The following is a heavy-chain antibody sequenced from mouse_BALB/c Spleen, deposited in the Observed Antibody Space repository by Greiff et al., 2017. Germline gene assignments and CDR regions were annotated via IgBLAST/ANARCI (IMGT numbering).Heavy chain of an antibody. CDR2: ISYDGSN. CDR1: GYSITSGYY. CDR3: AREDDGYQY. D-gene: IGHD2-3*01. J-gene: IGHJ2*01. Sequence: EVQLQQSGPGLVKPSQSLSLTCSVTGYSITSGYYWNWIRQFPGNKLEWMGYISYDGSNNYNPSLKNRISITRDTSKNQFFLKLNSVTTEDTATYYCAREDDGYQYWGQGTTLTVSS. V-gene: IGHV3-6*02.